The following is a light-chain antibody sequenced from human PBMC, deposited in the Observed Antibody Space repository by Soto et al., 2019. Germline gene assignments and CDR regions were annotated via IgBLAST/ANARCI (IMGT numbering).Light chain of an antibody. CDR2: KAS. CDR3: LQYETYWT. Sequence: DIQMTQSPSTLSASIGDRVTITCLSSQTISDWLAWHQQKPGKAPKLLIYKASSLESGVPSRFSGSGSGTEFTLTISSLQPDDFATYYCLQYETYWTFGQGTKVDIK. V-gene: IGKV1-5*03. CDR1: QTISDW. J-gene: IGKJ1*01.